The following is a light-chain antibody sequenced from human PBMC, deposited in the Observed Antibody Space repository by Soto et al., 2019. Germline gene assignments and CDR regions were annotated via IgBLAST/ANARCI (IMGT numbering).Light chain of an antibody. CDR2: DAS. J-gene: IGKJ4*01. V-gene: IGKV1-5*01. CDR3: QQYNSWPLT. CDR1: QTISTW. Sequence: DIQVTQSPPTLSASVGDRVTITCRASQTISTWMAWYQQKPGKAPKLLVYDASTLQSGVASRFSGSGSGTEFTLTISSLQSEDFAVYYCQQYNSWPLTFGGGTKVDNK.